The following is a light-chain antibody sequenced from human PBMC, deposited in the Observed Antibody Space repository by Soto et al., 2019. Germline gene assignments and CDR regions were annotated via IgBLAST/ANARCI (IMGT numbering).Light chain of an antibody. CDR3: LLFYRDAWV. Sequence: QAVVTQEPSLTVSPEGTVTLTCASSTGAVTSGYYANWFQQKPGQAPRALISSTSNKHSWTPARFSGSLLGGKAALTLSGVQPEDEAEYYCLLFYRDAWVFGGGTKLTVL. CDR2: STS. CDR1: TGAVTSGYY. V-gene: IGLV7-43*01. J-gene: IGLJ3*02.